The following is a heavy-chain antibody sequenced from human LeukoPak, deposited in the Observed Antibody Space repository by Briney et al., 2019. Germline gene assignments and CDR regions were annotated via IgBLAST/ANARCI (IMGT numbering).Heavy chain of an antibody. CDR3: ARGPAALELDWFDY. J-gene: IGHJ4*02. Sequence: SETLSLTCTVSGGSIISYYWSWIRQPPGKGLEWIGYIYYSGSTNYNPSLKSRVTISVDTSKSQFSLNLSSVTAADTAVYYCARGPAALELDWFDYWGQGTLVTVSS. CDR1: GGSIISYY. D-gene: IGHD1-7*01. CDR2: IYYSGST. V-gene: IGHV4-59*01.